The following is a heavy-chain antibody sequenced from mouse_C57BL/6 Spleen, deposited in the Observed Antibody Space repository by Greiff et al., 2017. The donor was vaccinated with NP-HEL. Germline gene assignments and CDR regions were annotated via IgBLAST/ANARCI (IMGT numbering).Heavy chain of an antibody. Sequence: EVQLQQSGPVLVKPGASVKMSCKASGYTFTDYYMNWVKQSHGKSLEWIGVINPYNGGTSYNQKFKGKATLTVDKSSSTAYMELNSLTSEDSAVYYCARETTVVAHWYFDVWGTGTTVTVSS. CDR1: GYTFTDYY. CDR2: INPYNGGT. V-gene: IGHV1-19*01. D-gene: IGHD1-1*01. CDR3: ARETTVVAHWYFDV. J-gene: IGHJ1*03.